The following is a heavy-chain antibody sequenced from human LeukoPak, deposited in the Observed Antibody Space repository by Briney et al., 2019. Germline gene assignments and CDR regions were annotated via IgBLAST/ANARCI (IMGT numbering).Heavy chain of an antibody. CDR3: ARASHPVWGLIYWYFDL. CDR2: IYYSGST. V-gene: IGHV4-39*07. CDR1: GGSISSGSYY. Sequence: PSETLSLTCTVSGGSISSGSYYWSWIRQPPGKGLEWIGSIYYSGSTYYNPSLKSRVTISVDTSKNQFSLKLSSVTAADTAVYYCARASHPVWGLIYWYFDLWGRGTLVTVSS. J-gene: IGHJ2*01. D-gene: IGHD3-16*01.